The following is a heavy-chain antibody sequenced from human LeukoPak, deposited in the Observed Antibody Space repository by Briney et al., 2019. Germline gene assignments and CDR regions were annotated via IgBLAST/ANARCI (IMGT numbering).Heavy chain of an antibody. V-gene: IGHV4-61*02. Sequence: SETLSLTCTVSGGSISSGSYYWSWIRQPAGKGLELIGRIYTSGSTNYNPSLKSRVTISVDTSKNQFSLKLSSVTAADTAVYYCARGPRIAVAGTGGYFDYWGQGTLVTVSS. J-gene: IGHJ4*02. CDR1: GGSISSGSYY. D-gene: IGHD6-19*01. CDR2: IYTSGST. CDR3: ARGPRIAVAGTGGYFDY.